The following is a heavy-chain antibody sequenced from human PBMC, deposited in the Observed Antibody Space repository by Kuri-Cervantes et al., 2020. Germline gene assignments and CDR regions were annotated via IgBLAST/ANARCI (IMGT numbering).Heavy chain of an antibody. CDR1: GYTFTSYD. CDR3: ARLAMRWYGPVXXYYYGMDV. V-gene: IGHV1-8*01. D-gene: IGHD5-24*01. J-gene: IGHJ6*02. Sequence: ASVKVSCKASGYTFTSYDINWVRQATGQGLEWVGWMNPNSGNTGYAQKVQGRVTMTRNTSIRTAYMELSSLRSEDTAVYYCARLAMRWYGPVXXYYYGMDVWGQGTTVTVSS. CDR2: MNPNSGNT.